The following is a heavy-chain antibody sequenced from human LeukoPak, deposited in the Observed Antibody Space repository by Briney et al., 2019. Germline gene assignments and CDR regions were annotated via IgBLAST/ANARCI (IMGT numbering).Heavy chain of an antibody. J-gene: IGHJ6*02. CDR1: GFTFSSYA. CDR3: ARDSSGYYLEGMDV. V-gene: IGHV3-30*04. CDR2: ISYDGSNK. D-gene: IGHD3-22*01. Sequence: GGSLRLSCAASGFTFSSYAMHWVRQAPGKGLEWVAVISYDGSNKYYADSVKGRFTISRDNSKNTLYLQMNSLRAEDTDVYYCARDSSGYYLEGMDVWGQGTTVTVSS.